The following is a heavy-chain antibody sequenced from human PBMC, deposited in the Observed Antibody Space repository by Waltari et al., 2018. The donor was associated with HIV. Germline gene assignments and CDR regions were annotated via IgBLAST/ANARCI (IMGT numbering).Heavy chain of an antibody. CDR1: GFIFIPYS. CDR2: ISSSGNFK. J-gene: IGHJ5*02. CDR3: ARDSRGSTWSLNWFDP. Sequence: EVQLVESGGGPVKPGESLSLSWVTPGFIFIPYSMTWVRQAPGKGPEWVSSISSSGNFKHYADSVKGRFTISRDNAENSLYLQMNGLRAEDTAIYYCARDSRGSTWSLNWFDPWGQGTLVTVSS. D-gene: IGHD6-6*01. V-gene: IGHV3-21*02.